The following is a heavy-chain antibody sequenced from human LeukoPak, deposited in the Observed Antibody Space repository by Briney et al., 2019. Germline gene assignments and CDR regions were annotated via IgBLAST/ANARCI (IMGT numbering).Heavy chain of an antibody. V-gene: IGHV3-30*02. CDR3: ARGVPTGIDYFDY. Sequence: QAGGSLRLSCAASGFTFSNYGMHWVRQAPGKGLEWVAFIRYDEINKYYADSVKGRFTISRDSSKNTLYLQMNSLRAEDTAVYYCARGVPTGIDYFDYWGQGTLVTVSS. CDR2: IRYDEINK. D-gene: IGHD1-1*01. CDR1: GFTFSNYG. J-gene: IGHJ4*02.